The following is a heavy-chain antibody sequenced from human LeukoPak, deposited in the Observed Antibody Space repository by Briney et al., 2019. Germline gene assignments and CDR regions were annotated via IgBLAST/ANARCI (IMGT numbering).Heavy chain of an antibody. J-gene: IGHJ4*02. V-gene: IGHV3-21*01. CDR1: GLTFSSYS. CDR2: ISSSSSYI. CDR3: ASPIVVVPAAMKAYDY. Sequence: GGSLRLSCAASGLTFSSYSMNWVRQAPGKGLQWVSSISSSSSYIYYADSVKGRFTISRDNAKNSLYLQMNSLRAEDTAVYYCASPIVVVPAAMKAYDYWGQGTPVTVSS. D-gene: IGHD2-2*01.